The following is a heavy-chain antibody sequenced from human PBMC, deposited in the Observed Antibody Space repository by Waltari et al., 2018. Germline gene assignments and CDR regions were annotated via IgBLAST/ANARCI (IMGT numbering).Heavy chain of an antibody. J-gene: IGHJ4*02. D-gene: IGHD4-4*01. V-gene: IGHV3-30*16. CDR2: ISSDGSDK. Sequence: QEQLAESGGGVVQRGGSLRLSCSGSGFPFSSLAIHWVRQAPGRGLEWLTLISSDGSDKYYADSVKGRFSISRDNSRNSVFLEADSLRPEDTAIYYCARTQYSFDFDCWGQGTLVTVSP. CDR3: ARTQYSFDFDC. CDR1: GFPFSSLA.